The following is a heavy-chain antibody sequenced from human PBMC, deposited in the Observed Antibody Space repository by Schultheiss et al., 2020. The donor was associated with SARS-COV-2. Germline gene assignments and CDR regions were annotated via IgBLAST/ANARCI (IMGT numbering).Heavy chain of an antibody. D-gene: IGHD3-3*01. J-gene: IGHJ4*02. CDR2: IYYSGST. Sequence: SETLSLTCTVSGGSMSSGGYYWSWSRQHPGKGLEWIGYIYYSGSTYYNPSLKSRVTISVDTSKNQFSLRLSSVTAADTAVYYCAKTRGITIRQNYFDYWGQGTLVTVSS. CDR3: AKTRGITIRQNYFDY. V-gene: IGHV4-30-4*08. CDR1: GGSMSSGGYY.